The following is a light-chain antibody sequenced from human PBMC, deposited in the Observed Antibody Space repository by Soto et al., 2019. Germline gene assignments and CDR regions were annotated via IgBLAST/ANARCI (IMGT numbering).Light chain of an antibody. V-gene: IGKV3-15*01. CDR2: GAS. CDR3: QQYNNWPRT. CDR1: QSVSSN. Sequence: ERIMKQSPATLSVSTGESATLSCRASQSVSSNLAWYQQKPGQAPRLLIYGASTRATGIPARFSGSGSGTEFTLTINSLQSEDFAVYYCQQYNNWPRTFGQGTKVDVK. J-gene: IGKJ1*01.